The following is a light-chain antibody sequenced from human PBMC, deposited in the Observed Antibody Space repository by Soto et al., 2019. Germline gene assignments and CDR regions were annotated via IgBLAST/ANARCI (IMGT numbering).Light chain of an antibody. J-gene: IGKJ1*01. CDR2: AAS. CDR3: QQYYSYPRK. V-gene: IGKV1-8*01. Sequence: AIRMTQSPSSFSASTGDRVTITCRASQGISSYLAWYQQKLGKAPKLLIYAASTLQSGVPSRFSGSGSGTDFTLTISCLQSEDFATYYCQQYYSYPRKFGQGTKV. CDR1: QGISSY.